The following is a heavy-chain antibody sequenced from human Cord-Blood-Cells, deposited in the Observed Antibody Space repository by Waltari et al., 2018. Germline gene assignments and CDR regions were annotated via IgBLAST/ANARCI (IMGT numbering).Heavy chain of an antibody. V-gene: IGHV4-34*01. CDR2: INHSGST. J-gene: IGHJ2*01. D-gene: IGHD1-26*01. Sequence: QVQLLQWGAGLLKPSETLSLPCAVSGGSFSGYYLSWIRQPPGKGLEWIGEINHSGSTNYNPSLKSRVTISVDTSKNQFSLKLSSVTAADTAVYYCASSEALRGAWYFDLWGRGTLVTVSS. CDR1: GGSFSGYY. CDR3: ASSEALRGAWYFDL.